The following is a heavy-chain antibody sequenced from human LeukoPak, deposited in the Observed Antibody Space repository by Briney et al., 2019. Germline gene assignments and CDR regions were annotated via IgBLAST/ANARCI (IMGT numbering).Heavy chain of an antibody. J-gene: IGHJ4*02. CDR2: ISNIDANI. CDR1: GFTFRNYE. V-gene: IGHV3-48*03. CDR3: ARDAHSGDG. Sequence: GGSLRLSCAAAGFTFRNYEINWVRQAPGKGLEWVSYISNIDANIFYADSVKGRFTVSRDNAENSRFLQMNSLSPEDTAVYHCARDAHSGDGWGQETLVTVSS. D-gene: IGHD6-25*01.